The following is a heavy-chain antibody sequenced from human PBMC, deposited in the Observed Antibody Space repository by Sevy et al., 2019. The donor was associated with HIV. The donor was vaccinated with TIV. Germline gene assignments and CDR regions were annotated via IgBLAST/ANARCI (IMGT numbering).Heavy chain of an antibody. D-gene: IGHD2-2*01. CDR3: WGYPIVGGPAAGYYFDY. CDR1: GYTFSNYW. V-gene: IGHV5-51*01. Sequence: HGESLKISCKGSGYTFSNYWIGWVRQMPGKGLEWMGVIYPGDSDTRYSPSFQGQVNISADKSSSTAYLQWSSLKTSDTGILFWWGYPIVGGPAAGYYFDYWGQGTLVTVSS. CDR2: IYPGDSDT. J-gene: IGHJ4*02.